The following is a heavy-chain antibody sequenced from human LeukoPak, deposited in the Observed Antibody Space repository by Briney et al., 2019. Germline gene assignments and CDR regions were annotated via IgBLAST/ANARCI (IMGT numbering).Heavy chain of an antibody. CDR1: GGSISSYY. Sequence: SGTLSLTCTVSGGSISSYYWSWIRQPAGKGVEWIGRIYTSGSTNYNTSLKSRVTMSVDTSKNQFSLTLSSVTAADTAVYYRARVRCSSTSCYLQWFDPWGQGTLVTVSS. D-gene: IGHD2-2*01. CDR3: ARVRCSSTSCYLQWFDP. CDR2: IYTSGST. J-gene: IGHJ5*02. V-gene: IGHV4-4*07.